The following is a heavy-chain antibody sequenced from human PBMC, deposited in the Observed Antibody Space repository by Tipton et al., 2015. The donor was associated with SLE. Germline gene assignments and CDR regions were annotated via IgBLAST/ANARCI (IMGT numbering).Heavy chain of an antibody. CDR3: ARAAFGEPVDY. V-gene: IGHV3-23*01. Sequence: SLRLSCAASGFTFSSYAMHWVRQAPGKGLEWVSAISGSGGSTYYADSVTGRFTISRDNSKNTLYLQMNSLRAEDTAVYYCARAAFGEPVDYWGKGTLVTVSS. J-gene: IGHJ4*02. CDR2: ISGSGGST. CDR1: GFTFSSYA. D-gene: IGHD2-21*01.